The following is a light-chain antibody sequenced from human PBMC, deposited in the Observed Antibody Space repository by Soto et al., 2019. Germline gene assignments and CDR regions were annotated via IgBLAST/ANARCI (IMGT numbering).Light chain of an antibody. J-gene: IGKJ2*01. CDR2: GAS. CDR1: QSVSSSY. CDR3: QQYGSSPPYT. V-gene: IGKV3-20*01. Sequence: EIVLTQSPGTLSLSPGERATLSCRASQSVSSSYLAWYQQKPGQAPRLLIYGASSRSNGIPDRFSGSGSGTDFTLTISRLEPADFVVYYCQQYGSSPPYTVGQGTKLEIK.